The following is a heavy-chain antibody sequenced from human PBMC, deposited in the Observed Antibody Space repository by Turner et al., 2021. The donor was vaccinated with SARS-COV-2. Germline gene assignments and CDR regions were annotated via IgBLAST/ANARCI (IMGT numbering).Heavy chain of an antibody. CDR1: GFTFSSYG. V-gene: IGHV3-33*01. CDR3: AREGTAMVQNFDY. Sequence: QVQLVESGGGVVQPGRSLRLSCAASGFTFSSYGMHWVRQAPGKGLEWVAVIWYDGSNKYYADSVKGRFTISRDNSKNTLYQQMNSLRAEDTAVYYCAREGTAMVQNFDYWGQGTLVTVSS. D-gene: IGHD5-18*01. CDR2: IWYDGSNK. J-gene: IGHJ4*02.